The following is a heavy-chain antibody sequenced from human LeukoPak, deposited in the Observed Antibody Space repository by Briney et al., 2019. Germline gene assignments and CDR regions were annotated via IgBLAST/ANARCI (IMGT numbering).Heavy chain of an antibody. CDR2: IHYSGST. CDR1: GGSISSSSYY. Sequence: SSETLSLTCTVSGGSISSSSYYWGWIRQPPGKGLEWIGSIHYSGSTYYNPSLKSRATISVDTSKNQFSLKLSSVTAADTAVYYCARVGFTYGDPGYYYYYMDVWGKGTTVTISS. V-gene: IGHV4-39*07. J-gene: IGHJ6*03. D-gene: IGHD5-18*01. CDR3: ARVGFTYGDPGYYYYYMDV.